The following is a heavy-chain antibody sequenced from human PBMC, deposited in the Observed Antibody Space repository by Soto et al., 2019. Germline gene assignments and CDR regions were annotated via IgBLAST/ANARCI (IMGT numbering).Heavy chain of an antibody. V-gene: IGHV3-23*01. CDR1: GFTFSSDA. J-gene: IGHJ4*02. CDR2: ISVSGGST. Sequence: PVGSLRLSCAASGFTFSSDAMSWVRQAPGKGLEWVSAISVSGGSTYYADSVKGRFTISRDNSKNTLYLQMNSLRAEDTAVYYCAKSGIAVGGTGFDYCGQGTLFTVPS. CDR3: AKSGIAVGGTGFDY. D-gene: IGHD6-19*01.